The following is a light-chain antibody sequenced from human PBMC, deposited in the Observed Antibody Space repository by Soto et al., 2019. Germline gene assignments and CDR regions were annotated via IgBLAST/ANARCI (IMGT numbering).Light chain of an antibody. V-gene: IGKV4-1*01. CDR3: QQYYSDFFT. Sequence: DIVMTQSPDSLTVSLGERATINCKSSQSLLYSSNNKTYLAWYKHRPGQSPKMLIFWASARESGVPDRFAGSVSETDFTLTFSSLQAEDPAIYYCQQYYSDFFTFGQGTRLEIK. CDR2: WAS. J-gene: IGKJ2*01. CDR1: QSLLYSSNNKTY.